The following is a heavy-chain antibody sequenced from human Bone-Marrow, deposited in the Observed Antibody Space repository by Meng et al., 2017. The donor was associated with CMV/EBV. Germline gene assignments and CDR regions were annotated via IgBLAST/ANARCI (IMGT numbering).Heavy chain of an antibody. V-gene: IGHV3-69-1*01. CDR3: ARDRLAAAGIRLYYFDY. CDR2: ISSSSYI. D-gene: IGHD6-13*01. J-gene: IGHJ4*02. CDR1: GSTVSSNY. Sequence: GESLKISCAASGSTVSSNYMSWVRQAPGKGLEWVSSISSSSYIYYADSVKGRFTISRDNAKNSLYLQMNSLRAEDTAVYYCARDRLAAAGIRLYYFDYWGQGTLVTVSS.